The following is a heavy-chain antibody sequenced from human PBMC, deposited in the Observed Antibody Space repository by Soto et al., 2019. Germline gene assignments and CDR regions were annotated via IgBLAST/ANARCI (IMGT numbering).Heavy chain of an antibody. CDR1: GGSISSSSYY. J-gene: IGHJ4*02. D-gene: IGHD3-22*01. V-gene: IGHV4-39*01. CDR2: IYYSGST. Sequence: PSETLSLTYTVSGGSISSSSYYWGWIRQPPGKGLEWIGSIYYSGSTYYNPSLKSRVTISVDTSKNQFSLKLSSVTAADTAVYYCGAGYNSSGSPFDYWGQGTLVTVSS. CDR3: GAGYNSSGSPFDY.